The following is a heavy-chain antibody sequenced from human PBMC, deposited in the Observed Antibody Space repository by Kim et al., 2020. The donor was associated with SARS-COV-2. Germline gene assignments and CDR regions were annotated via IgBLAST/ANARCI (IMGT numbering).Heavy chain of an antibody. CDR1: GFTFSSYA. CDR2: ISYDGSNK. CDR3: ARARHSHCSSTSCLSNSYYYYYGMDV. V-gene: IGHV3-30*04. Sequence: GGSLRLSCAASGFTFSSYAMHWVRQAPGKGLEWVAVISYDGSNKYYADSVKGRFTISRDNSKNTLYLQMNSLRAEDTAVYYCARARHSHCSSTSCLSNSYYYYYGMDVWGQGTTVTVSS. J-gene: IGHJ6*02. D-gene: IGHD2-2*01.